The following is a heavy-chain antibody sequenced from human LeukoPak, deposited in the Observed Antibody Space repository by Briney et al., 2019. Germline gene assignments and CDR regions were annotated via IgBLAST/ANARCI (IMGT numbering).Heavy chain of an antibody. J-gene: IGHJ5*02. Sequence: PGGSLRLSCAASGFLFSRCAMSWVRQAPGKGLEWVPSISGAGDIAHYAESVKGRFTISRDNSGNTLYVQMDSLRAEDTAVYYCAKVKSSLTLIGAWGQGTLVTVSS. CDR1: GFLFSRCA. D-gene: IGHD2-8*01. V-gene: IGHV3-23*01. CDR2: ISGAGDIA. CDR3: AKVKSSLTLIGA.